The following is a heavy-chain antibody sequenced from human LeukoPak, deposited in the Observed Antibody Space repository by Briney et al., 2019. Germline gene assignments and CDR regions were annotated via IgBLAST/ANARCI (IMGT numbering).Heavy chain of an antibody. D-gene: IGHD2-2*01. J-gene: IGHJ4*02. Sequence: PGGSLRLTCVGSGFNVSSNYMNWVRQPPAGGLEWVSVVYIGGTTYYADSVKGRFTISRDTTKNTIYLQMNDLRAEDTAVYYCARDLLGYCSSTSCQNLVWGQGTLVTVSS. CDR2: VYIGGTT. CDR1: GFNVSSNY. CDR3: ARDLLGYCSSTSCQNLV. V-gene: IGHV3-66*01.